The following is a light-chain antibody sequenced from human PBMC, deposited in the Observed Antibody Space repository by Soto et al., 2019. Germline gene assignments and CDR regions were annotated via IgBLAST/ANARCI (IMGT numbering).Light chain of an antibody. CDR1: QSISSY. CDR2: AAS. J-gene: IGKJ5*01. V-gene: IGKV1-39*01. CDR3: QQSYSTPPT. Sequence: DIQMTQSPSSLSASVGDGVTITCRASQSISSYLNWYQQKPGKAPNLLIYAASSLQSGVPSRFSGSGSGTDFTLTISSLQPEDFATYYCQQSYSTPPTFGQGTRLEIK.